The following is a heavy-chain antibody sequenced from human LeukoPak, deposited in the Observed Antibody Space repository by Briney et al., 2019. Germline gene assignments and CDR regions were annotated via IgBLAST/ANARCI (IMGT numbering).Heavy chain of an antibody. D-gene: IGHD1-20*01. J-gene: IGHJ4*02. V-gene: IGHV1-18*01. Sequence: ASVKVSCKASGYTFTTYGISWVRQAPGQGLECMGWISVYNGNTNYAQKFQGRVTMTTDTSTSTAYMELRSLRSDDTAVYYCARDLGLLHNWNDIGLYYWGQGTLVTVSS. CDR1: GYTFTTYG. CDR3: ARDLGLLHNWNDIGLYY. CDR2: ISVYNGNT.